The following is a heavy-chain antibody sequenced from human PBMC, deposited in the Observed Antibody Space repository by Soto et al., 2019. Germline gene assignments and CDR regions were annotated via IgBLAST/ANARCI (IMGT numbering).Heavy chain of an antibody. CDR2: FDPEDDET. CDR3: ATGETYSYGYYFDY. V-gene: IGHV1-24*01. Sequence: ASVKVSCKVSGYTLTELSMHWVRQAPGKGLEWMGGFDPEDDETIYAQKFQGRVTMTEDTSTDTAYMELSSLRSEDTAVYYCATGETYSYGYYFDYWGQGTLVTVSS. D-gene: IGHD5-18*01. CDR1: GYTLTELS. J-gene: IGHJ4*02.